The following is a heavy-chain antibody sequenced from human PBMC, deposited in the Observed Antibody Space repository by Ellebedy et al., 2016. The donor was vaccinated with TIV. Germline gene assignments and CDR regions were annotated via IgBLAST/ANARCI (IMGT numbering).Heavy chain of an antibody. V-gene: IGHV4-34*01. CDR3: ARDSGHFNIDY. J-gene: IGHJ4*02. Sequence: SETLSLXXAVYGGSFSGYYWSWIRQPPGKGLEWIGEINHSGSTNYNPSLKSRVTISVDTSKNQFSLNLDSVTAADTAVYYCARDSGHFNIDYWGQGILVTVSS. D-gene: IGHD1-26*01. CDR1: GGSFSGYY. CDR2: INHSGST.